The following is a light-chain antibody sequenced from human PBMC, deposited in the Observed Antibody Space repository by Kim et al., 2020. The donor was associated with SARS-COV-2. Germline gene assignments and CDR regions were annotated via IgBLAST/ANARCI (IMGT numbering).Light chain of an antibody. CDR2: DNN. V-gene: IGLV1-51*01. CDR3: GTWDSSPGV. J-gene: IGLJ3*02. Sequence: QSVLTQPPSVSAAPGQKVTISCSGSSSNIGNNYVSWYQQLPGTAPKLLIYDNNKRPSGIPDRFSGSKSGTSATLGITGLQTGDEADYYCGTWDSSPGVFGGGTRLTAL. CDR1: SSNIGNNY.